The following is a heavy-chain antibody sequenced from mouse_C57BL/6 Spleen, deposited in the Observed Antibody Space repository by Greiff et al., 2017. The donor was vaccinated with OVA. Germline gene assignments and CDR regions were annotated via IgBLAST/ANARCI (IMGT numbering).Heavy chain of an antibody. V-gene: IGHV1-64*01. Sequence: QVQLQQPGAELVKPGASVKLSCKASGYTFTSYWMHWVKQRPGQGLEWIGMIHPNSGSTNYNEKFKSKATLTVDKSSSTAYMQLSSLTSEDSAVYYCARNDGYYEAYWGQGTLVTVSA. CDR1: GYTFTSYW. J-gene: IGHJ3*01. CDR2: IHPNSGST. D-gene: IGHD2-3*01. CDR3: ARNDGYYEAY.